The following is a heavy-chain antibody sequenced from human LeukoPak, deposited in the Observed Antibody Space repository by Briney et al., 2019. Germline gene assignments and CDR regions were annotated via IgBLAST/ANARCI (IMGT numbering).Heavy chain of an antibody. CDR2: IYYSGST. D-gene: IGHD5-18*01. CDR1: GGSISSSSYY. CDR3: ARILIQFAHQLWLPGWFDP. V-gene: IGHV4-39*07. Sequence: SETLSLTCTVSGGSISSSSYYWGWIRQPPGKGLEWIGSIYYSGSTYYNPSLKSRVTISVDTSKNQFSLKLSSVTAADTAVYYCARILIQFAHQLWLPGWFDPWGQGTLVTVSS. J-gene: IGHJ5*02.